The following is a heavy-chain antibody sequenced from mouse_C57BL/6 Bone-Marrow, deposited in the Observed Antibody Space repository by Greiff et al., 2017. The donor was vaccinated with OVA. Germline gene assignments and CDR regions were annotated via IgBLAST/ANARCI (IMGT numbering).Heavy chain of an antibody. Sequence: VQRVESGAELVRPGASVTLSCKASGYTFTDYEMHWVKQTPVHGLEWIGAIDPETGGTAYNQKFKGKAILTADKSSSTAYMELRSLTSEDSAVYYCTRAGYYYYYAMDYWGQGTSVTVSS. CDR2: IDPETGGT. D-gene: IGHD2-3*01. J-gene: IGHJ4*01. V-gene: IGHV1-15*01. CDR3: TRAGYYYYYAMDY. CDR1: GYTFTDYE.